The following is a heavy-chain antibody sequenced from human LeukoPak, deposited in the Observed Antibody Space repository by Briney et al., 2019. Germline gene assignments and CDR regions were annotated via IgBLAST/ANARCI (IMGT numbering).Heavy chain of an antibody. J-gene: IGHJ5*01. V-gene: IGHV3-7*03. D-gene: IGHD4-17*01. CDR1: GFTFSSYW. CDR2: IKQDGSEK. Sequence: GGSLRLSCAASGFTFSSYWMSWVRQAPGKGLEWVANIKQDGSEKYYVDSVKGRFTISRDNAKNSLYLQMNSLRAEDTAVYYCANPPTVTKIRFDSWGQGTLVTVSS. CDR3: ANPPTVTKIRFDS.